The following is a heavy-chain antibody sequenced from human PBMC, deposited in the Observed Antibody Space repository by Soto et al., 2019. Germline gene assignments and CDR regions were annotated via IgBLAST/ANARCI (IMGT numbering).Heavy chain of an antibody. Sequence: EVQLVESGGGLVKPGGSLRLSCAATGFTFSSYSMNWVRQAPGKGLEWVSSISSSSSYIYYADSVKGRFTISRDNAKNSLDLQTNSLRAEHTALYYCARDPFVVVTALHYYYGMDVWGQGTTVSVSS. D-gene: IGHD2-21*02. CDR1: GFTFSSYS. V-gene: IGHV3-21*01. CDR2: ISSSSSYI. CDR3: ARDPFVVVTALHYYYGMDV. J-gene: IGHJ6*02.